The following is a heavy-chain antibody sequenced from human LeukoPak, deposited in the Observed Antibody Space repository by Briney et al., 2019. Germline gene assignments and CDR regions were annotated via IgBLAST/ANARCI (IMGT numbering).Heavy chain of an antibody. CDR3: ARSSGHLYYFDY. CDR1: GDTFSSYA. Sequence: ASVKVSCKASGDTFSSYAISWVRQAPGQGLEWMGGIIPIFGTANYAQKFQGRVTITADVSTSTAYMELSSLRSEDTAVYYCARSSGHLYYFDYWGQGTLVTVSS. D-gene: IGHD3-3*02. J-gene: IGHJ4*02. V-gene: IGHV1-69*13. CDR2: IIPIFGTA.